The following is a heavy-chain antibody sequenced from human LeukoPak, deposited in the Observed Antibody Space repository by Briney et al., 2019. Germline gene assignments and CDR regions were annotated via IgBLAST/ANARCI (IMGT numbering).Heavy chain of an antibody. CDR1: GGSIRNSYYH. CDR2: IYYSGST. J-gene: IGHJ6*03. D-gene: IGHD4-23*01. CDR3: ARLHYGGNYGYYYYYMDV. V-gene: IGHV4-39*01. Sequence: SETLSLTCTVSGGSIRNSYYHWGWIRQPPGKGLEWIGSIYYSGSTYYNPSLKGRVAISVDTSKNQFSLKLSSVTAADTAVYFCARLHYGGNYGYYYYYMDVWGKGTTVTISS.